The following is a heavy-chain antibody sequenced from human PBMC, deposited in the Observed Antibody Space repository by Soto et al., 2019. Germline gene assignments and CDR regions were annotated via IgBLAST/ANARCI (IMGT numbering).Heavy chain of an antibody. Sequence: SETLSLTCTVSGGSISSSSYYWGWIRQPPGKGLEWIGSIYYSGSTYYNPSLKSRVTISVDTSKNQFSLKLSSVTAADTAVYYCITLGIAAAGSAPGAQEDDYWGQGTLVTVSS. J-gene: IGHJ4*02. D-gene: IGHD6-13*01. V-gene: IGHV4-39*01. CDR1: GGSISSSSYY. CDR2: IYYSGST. CDR3: ITLGIAAAGSAPGAQEDDY.